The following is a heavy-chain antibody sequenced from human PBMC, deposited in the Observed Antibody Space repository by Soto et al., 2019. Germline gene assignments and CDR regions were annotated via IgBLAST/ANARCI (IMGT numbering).Heavy chain of an antibody. Sequence: GASVKFSCKASGYTFTSYGISWVRQAPGQVLECMVWISAYNGNTNYXXKLQGRVXXTTDTSTSTAXMELRXLRSDDTAVYYCARGSRYSSGPDYWRQGTLVTVSS. CDR3: ARGSRYSSGPDY. J-gene: IGHJ4*02. D-gene: IGHD6-19*01. CDR1: GYTFTSYG. CDR2: ISAYNGNT. V-gene: IGHV1-18*01.